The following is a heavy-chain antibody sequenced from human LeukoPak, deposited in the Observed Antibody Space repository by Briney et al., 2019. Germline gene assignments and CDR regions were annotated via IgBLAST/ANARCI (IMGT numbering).Heavy chain of an antibody. Sequence: PGGSLRLSCSASGFTFSNYAMHWARQAPGKGVEYVSAISVNGGSTYYADSVKGRFTISRDNSKNTLYLQMSSLRAEDTAVYYCVIGIIVDGAFDYWGQGTLVTVSS. CDR3: VIGIIVDGAFDY. CDR1: GFTFSNYA. CDR2: ISVNGGST. V-gene: IGHV3-64D*09. D-gene: IGHD3-22*01. J-gene: IGHJ4*02.